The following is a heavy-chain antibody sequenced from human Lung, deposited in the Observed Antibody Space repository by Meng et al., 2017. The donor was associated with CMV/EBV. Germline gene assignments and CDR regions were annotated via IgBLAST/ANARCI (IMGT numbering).Heavy chain of an antibody. J-gene: IGHJ4*02. D-gene: IGHD3-10*01. CDR3: AKDSFYASGSYYNYPYYLDS. Sequence: LSLTCAASGFNFDGYAMHWVRQAPGKGLEWVSSINWNSGSVGYGDSVKGRFTISRDNAKSSLYLQMNSLRAEDTALYFCAKDSFYASGSYYNYPYYLDSWGQGTLVXVSS. CDR1: GFNFDGYA. V-gene: IGHV3-9*01. CDR2: INWNSGSV.